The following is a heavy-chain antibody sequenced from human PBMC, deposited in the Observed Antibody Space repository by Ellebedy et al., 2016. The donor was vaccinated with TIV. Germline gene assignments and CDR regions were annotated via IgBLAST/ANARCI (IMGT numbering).Heavy chain of an antibody. CDR1: GYTFTSYG. D-gene: IGHD2-2*02. J-gene: IGHJ6*02. Sequence: AASVKVSCKASGYTFTSYGISWVRQAPGQGLEWMGWISAYNGNTNYAQKLQGRVTMTTDTSTSTAYMELRSLRSDDTAVYYCARSCSSTSCYRSYYYYGMDVWGQGTTVTVSS. CDR3: ARSCSSTSCYRSYYYYGMDV. V-gene: IGHV1-18*04. CDR2: ISAYNGNT.